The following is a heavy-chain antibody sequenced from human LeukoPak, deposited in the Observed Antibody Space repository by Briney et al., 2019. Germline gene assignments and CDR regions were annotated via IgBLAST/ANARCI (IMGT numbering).Heavy chain of an antibody. Sequence: GSSVKVSCKASGGTFSSYAISWVRQAPGQGLEWMGRIIPILGIANYAQKFQGRVTTTADKSTSTAYMELSSLRSEDTAVYYCARGHSYGSSDYWGQGTLVTVSS. V-gene: IGHV1-69*04. CDR3: ARGHSYGSSDY. CDR2: IIPILGIA. D-gene: IGHD5-18*01. J-gene: IGHJ4*02. CDR1: GGTFSSYA.